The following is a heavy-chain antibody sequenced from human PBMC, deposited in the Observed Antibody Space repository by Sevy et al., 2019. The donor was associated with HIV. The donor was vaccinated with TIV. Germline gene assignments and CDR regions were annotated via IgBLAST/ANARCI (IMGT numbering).Heavy chain of an antibody. Sequence: GGPLRLSCAASEFTVSSKYMSWVRQAPGKGLEWVSVIYSGGNTYYADSVKGRFTISRDISKNTLYLQMNSLRAEDTAIYYCATTSTPLYYYALDVWGQGTTVTVSS. D-gene: IGHD2-15*01. CDR2: IYSGGNT. J-gene: IGHJ6*02. CDR1: EFTVSSKY. CDR3: ATTSTPLYYYALDV. V-gene: IGHV3-53*03.